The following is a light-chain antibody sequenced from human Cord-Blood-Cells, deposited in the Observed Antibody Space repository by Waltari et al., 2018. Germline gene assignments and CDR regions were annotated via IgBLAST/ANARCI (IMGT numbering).Light chain of an antibody. CDR1: HSISSY. J-gene: IGKJ1*01. CDR3: QQSYSTPRT. Sequence: IQMTQSPSSLSASVGDRVPITCRASHSISSYLNWYQQKPGKAPKLLIYAASSLQSGVPSRFSGSGSGTDFTLTISSRQPEDFATYYCQQSYSTPRTFGQGTKVEIK. V-gene: IGKV1-39*01. CDR2: AAS.